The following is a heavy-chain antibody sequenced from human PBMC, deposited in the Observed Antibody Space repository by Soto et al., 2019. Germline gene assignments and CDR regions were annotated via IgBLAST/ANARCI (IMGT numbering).Heavy chain of an antibody. D-gene: IGHD5-18*01. Sequence: SETLSLTCAVYGGSFSGYYWSWIRQPPGKGLEWIGEINHRGSTNYNPSIKSRVTISVDTSKNQFSLKLSSVTAADTAVYYCARLNRDTAMVHRYYYYGMDVWGQGTTVTVPS. J-gene: IGHJ6*02. V-gene: IGHV4-34*01. CDR1: GGSFSGYY. CDR2: INHRGST. CDR3: ARLNRDTAMVHRYYYYGMDV.